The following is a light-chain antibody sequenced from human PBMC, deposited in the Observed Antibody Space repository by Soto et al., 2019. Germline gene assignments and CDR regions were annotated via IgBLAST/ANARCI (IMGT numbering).Light chain of an antibody. Sequence: DIQMTQSPSTLSASVGDTVTITCRASHNIVRLLSWYQQKPKEAPKLLIYKASNLENGVPSRFSGGGSGTVFTLTINGLQSDDFATYYCQQYNDYWTFGQGAKVEV. CDR1: HNIVRL. V-gene: IGKV1-5*03. CDR3: QQYNDYWT. J-gene: IGKJ1*01. CDR2: KAS.